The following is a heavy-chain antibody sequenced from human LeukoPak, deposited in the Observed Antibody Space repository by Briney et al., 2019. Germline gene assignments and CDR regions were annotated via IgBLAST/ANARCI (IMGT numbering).Heavy chain of an antibody. Sequence: GGSLRLSCAASGFTFSNYWMHWVRQAPGKGLVWVSRVNSDGSSTSYADSVKGRFTISRDNAKNTLYLQMNSLRAEDTALYYCARVACSSTTSCATVDYWGQGTLVTVSS. CDR3: ARVACSSTTSCATVDY. V-gene: IGHV3-74*01. CDR1: GFTFSNYW. CDR2: VNSDGSST. D-gene: IGHD2/OR15-2a*01. J-gene: IGHJ4*02.